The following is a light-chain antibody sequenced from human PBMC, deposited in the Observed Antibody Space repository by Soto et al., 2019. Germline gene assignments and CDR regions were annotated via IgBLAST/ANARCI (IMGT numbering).Light chain of an antibody. Sequence: EIVMTQAPGTLSLCPGERATLSCRASQSVSNNYLAWYQQKPGQAPRLLIYGASNRATGIPDRFSGSGSGTDFTLTISRLEPEDFAVYHCQQYGDSPLTFGGGTKVDIK. J-gene: IGKJ4*01. CDR1: QSVSNNY. CDR2: GAS. V-gene: IGKV3-20*01. CDR3: QQYGDSPLT.